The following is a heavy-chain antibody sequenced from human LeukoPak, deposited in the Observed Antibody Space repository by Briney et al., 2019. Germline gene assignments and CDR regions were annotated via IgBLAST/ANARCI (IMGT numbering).Heavy chain of an antibody. D-gene: IGHD2-21*01. Sequence: SETLSLTCAGYGGSFSSYFWTWIRQTPGKGLEWIGEINHSGTTNYNPSLKSRVTMSVDTSKDQFTLKLMSVTAADTGVYYCARRRKVVRAGFDYWGQGTRVIVSS. CDR2: INHSGTT. V-gene: IGHV4-34*01. CDR1: GGSFSSYF. J-gene: IGHJ4*02. CDR3: ARRRKVVRAGFDY.